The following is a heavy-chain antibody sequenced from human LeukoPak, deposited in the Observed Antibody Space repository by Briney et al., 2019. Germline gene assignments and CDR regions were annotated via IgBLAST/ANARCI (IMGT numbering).Heavy chain of an antibody. CDR2: ILYDGSNK. CDR1: GFTFRSYA. V-gene: IGHV3-30*04. D-gene: IGHD6-19*01. CDR3: AREPSPPGVAGPEFDY. Sequence: GGSLRLSCAASGFTFRSYAMHWVRQAPGKGLEWVAVILYDGSNKYYVDSVKGRFTISRDNSKNTLYLQMNSLRAEDTAVYYCAREPSPPGVAGPEFDYWGQGTLVTVSS. J-gene: IGHJ4*02.